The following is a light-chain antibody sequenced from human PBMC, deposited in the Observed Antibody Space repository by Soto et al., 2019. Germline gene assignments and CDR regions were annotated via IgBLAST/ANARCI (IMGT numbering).Light chain of an antibody. J-gene: IGKJ2*01. CDR2: ETS. V-gene: IGKV3-20*01. CDR1: QTVSNIY. CDR3: QQFGTSPYT. Sequence: PGEPAPLSGRSSQTVSNIYLVWYQQRPGQAPRLLIYETSIRASGIPDRFSGSGSGTDFTLTISRLEPEDFAVYWCQQFGTSPYTFGQGTKVDIK.